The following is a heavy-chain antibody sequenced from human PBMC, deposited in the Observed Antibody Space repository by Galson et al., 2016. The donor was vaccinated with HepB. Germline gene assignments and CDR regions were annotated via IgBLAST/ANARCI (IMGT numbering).Heavy chain of an antibody. CDR1: GYTFTYYS. CDR3: ARSGDKWSVDY. Sequence: SVKVSCKASGYTFTYYSIHWVRQAPGQGLEWMGISNPRDGSTTYAQKFQGRVTFTRDTSARTAYMEVSSLRSEDTAVYYCARSGDKWSVDYWGQGTLVSVSS. J-gene: IGHJ4*02. V-gene: IGHV1-46*01. CDR2: SNPRDGST. D-gene: IGHD2-21*01.